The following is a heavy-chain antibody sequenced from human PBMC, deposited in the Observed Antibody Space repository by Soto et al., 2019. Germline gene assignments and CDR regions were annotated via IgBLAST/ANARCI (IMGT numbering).Heavy chain of an antibody. V-gene: IGHV1-2*02. CDR1: GYTLTGNY. Sequence: GASVKVCCKASGYTLTGNYMHWVRQAHGQGLEWMGWINPNSGGTNYAQKFQGRVTMTRDTSISTAYMELSGLRSDDTAVYSCGRAEMGLSGSAVKIPNAYWVQGTLVTVSS. CDR2: INPNSGGT. D-gene: IGHD2-8*01. J-gene: IGHJ4*02. CDR3: GRAEMGLSGSAVKIPNAY.